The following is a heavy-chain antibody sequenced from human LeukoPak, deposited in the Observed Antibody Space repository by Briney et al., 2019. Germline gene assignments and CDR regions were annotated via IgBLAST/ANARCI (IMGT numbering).Heavy chain of an antibody. CDR1: GFTFSTSD. Sequence: GGSLRLSCAASGFTFSTSDMSWVRQAPGKGLEWVSASSGSGRDAYYADSVKGRFTISRDNSKNTVCLQMNSLRAEDTAVYYCAKDALSQYDSTGSFDYWGQGTLVTVSS. CDR2: SSGSGRDA. CDR3: AKDALSQYDSTGSFDY. J-gene: IGHJ4*02. V-gene: IGHV3-23*01. D-gene: IGHD3-22*01.